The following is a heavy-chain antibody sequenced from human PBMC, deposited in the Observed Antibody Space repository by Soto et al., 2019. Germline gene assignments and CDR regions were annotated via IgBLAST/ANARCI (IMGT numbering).Heavy chain of an antibody. J-gene: IGHJ3*02. D-gene: IGHD6-19*01. CDR3: ARDLQGGAVADPMEDLDAFDI. CDR1: GFTFSDYY. Sequence: GGSLRLSCAASGFTFSDYYMSWIRQAPGKGLEWVSYISSSGSTIYYADSVKGRFTISRDNAKNSLYLQMNSLRAEDTAVYYCARDLQGGAVADPMEDLDAFDILGQGTMVTVSS. V-gene: IGHV3-11*01. CDR2: ISSSGSTI.